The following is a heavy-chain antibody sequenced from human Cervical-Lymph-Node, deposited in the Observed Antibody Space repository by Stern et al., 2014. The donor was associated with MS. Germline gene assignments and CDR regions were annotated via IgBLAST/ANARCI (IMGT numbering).Heavy chain of an antibody. D-gene: IGHD3-10*01. CDR2: ITPMFGTA. CDR3: ARDPRYYASGSWGEDDS. Sequence: QVQLVESGAEVKKPGSSVKVSCKASGGSFSTYDLSWVRQAPGQGLEWMGGITPMFGTANSAQKFQDRVTITADESTNTVYMELSSLRSEDTAIYYCARDPRYYASGSWGEDDSWGQGTLVTVSS. V-gene: IGHV1-69*01. J-gene: IGHJ4*02. CDR1: GGSFSTYD.